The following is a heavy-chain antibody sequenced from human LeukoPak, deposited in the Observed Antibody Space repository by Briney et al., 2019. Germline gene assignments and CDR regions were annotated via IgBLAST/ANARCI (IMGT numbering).Heavy chain of an antibody. V-gene: IGHV3-43*01. CDR1: GFTFDDYT. D-gene: IGHD2-15*01. CDR2: ISWDGGST. J-gene: IGHJ4*02. CDR3: ASRDPCTGGTCYGLGY. Sequence: PGGSLRLSCAASGFTFDDYTMHWVRQAPGKGLEWVSLISWDGGSTYYADSVKGRFTISRDNAKETLYLQMNSLRAEDTAVYYCASRDPCTGGTCYGLGYWGQGTLVTVSS.